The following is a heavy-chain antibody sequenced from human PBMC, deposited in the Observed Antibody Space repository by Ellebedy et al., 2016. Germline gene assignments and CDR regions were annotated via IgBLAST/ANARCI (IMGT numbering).Heavy chain of an antibody. CDR3: ASYGDYYYGMDV. CDR1: GFTFSSYS. Sequence: GESLKISCAASGFTFSSYSMNWVRQAPGKGLEWVSSISSSSSTIYYADSVKGRFTISRDNAKNSLYLQMNSLRAEDTAVYYCASYGDYYYGMDVWGQGTTVTVSS. D-gene: IGHD4-17*01. V-gene: IGHV3-48*01. J-gene: IGHJ6*02. CDR2: ISSSSSTI.